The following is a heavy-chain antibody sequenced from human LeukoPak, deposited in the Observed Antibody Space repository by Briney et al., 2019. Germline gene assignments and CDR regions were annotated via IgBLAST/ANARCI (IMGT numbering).Heavy chain of an antibody. J-gene: IGHJ1*01. CDR1: GGSISSSNYY. V-gene: IGHV4-39*07. Sequence: SETLSLTCTVSGGSISSSNYYWGWIRQPPGKGLEWIGSISYSGSTYYNPSLKSRVTISIDTSKNQFSLKLSSVTAADTAIYYCARSLKGRALDWGQGTLVTVSS. CDR2: ISYSGST. D-gene: IGHD3-10*01. CDR3: ARSLKGRALD.